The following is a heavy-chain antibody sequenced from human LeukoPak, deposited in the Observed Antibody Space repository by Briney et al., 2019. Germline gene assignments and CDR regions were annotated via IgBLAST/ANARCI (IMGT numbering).Heavy chain of an antibody. CDR3: ATIRFLEYHYYFDY. CDR2: IIPIFGTA. V-gene: IGHV1-69*05. J-gene: IGHJ4*02. CDR1: GGTFSSYA. Sequence: WASVKVSCKASGGTFSSYAISWVRQAPGQGLEWMGGIIPIFGTANYAQKFQGRVTITTDESTSTAYMELSSLRSEDTAVYYCATIRFLEYHYYFDYWGQGSLVTVSS. D-gene: IGHD3-3*01.